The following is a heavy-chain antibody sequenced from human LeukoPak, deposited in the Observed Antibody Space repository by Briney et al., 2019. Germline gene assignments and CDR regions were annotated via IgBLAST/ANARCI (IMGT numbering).Heavy chain of an antibody. CDR2: IYSSGSS. D-gene: IGHD2-15*01. V-gene: IGHV4-59*08. Sequence: SETLSLTCSVSGGSITSYYWSWIRQPPGKGLEWIGYIYSSGSSNYNPSLRSRVTTSVDTSKNQFSLNLSSVTTADTAVYYCARLGYCSGGSCLGADYWGQGTLVTVSS. CDR3: ARLGYCSGGSCLGADY. J-gene: IGHJ4*02. CDR1: GGSITSYY.